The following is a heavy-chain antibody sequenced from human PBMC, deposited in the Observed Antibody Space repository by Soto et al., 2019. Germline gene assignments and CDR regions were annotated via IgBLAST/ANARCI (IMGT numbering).Heavy chain of an antibody. CDR2: INHSGST. J-gene: IGHJ4*02. CDR1: GGSFSGYY. CDR3: ARYPLGSGSYYPPFDY. V-gene: IGHV4-34*01. Sequence: SETLSLTCAVYGGSFSGYYWSWIRQPPGKGLEWIGEINHSGSTNYNPSLKSRVTISVDTSKNQFSLKLSSVTAADTAVYYCARYPLGSGSYYPPFDYWGQGTLVTVSS. D-gene: IGHD3-10*01.